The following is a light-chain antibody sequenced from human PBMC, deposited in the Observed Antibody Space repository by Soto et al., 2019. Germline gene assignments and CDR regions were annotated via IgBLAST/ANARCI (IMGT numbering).Light chain of an antibody. V-gene: IGKV3-20*01. CDR1: QSVSSSY. CDR2: GAS. Sequence: EIVLTQSPGTLSLSPGERATLSCRASQSVSSSYLAWYQQKPGRAPRLLIYGASSRAPGIPDRFSGSGSGTDFTLTISRLEPEDFAVYYCQQYVSWTFGQGTRWIS. CDR3: QQYVSWT. J-gene: IGKJ1*01.